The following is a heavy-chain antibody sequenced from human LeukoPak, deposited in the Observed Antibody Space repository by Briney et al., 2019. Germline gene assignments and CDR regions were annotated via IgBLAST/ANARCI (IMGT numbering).Heavy chain of an antibody. CDR2: ISYDGSNK. D-gene: IGHD3-9*01. CDR1: GFTFSSYG. J-gene: IGHJ2*01. CDR3: AKGSRGYDILTGYYPPGWYFDL. Sequence: GGSLRLSCAASGFTFSSYGMHWVRQAPGKGLEWVAVISYDGSNKYYADSVKGRFTISRDNSKNTLYLQMNSLRAEDTAVYYCAKGSRGYDILTGYYPPGWYFDLWGRGTLVTVSS. V-gene: IGHV3-30*18.